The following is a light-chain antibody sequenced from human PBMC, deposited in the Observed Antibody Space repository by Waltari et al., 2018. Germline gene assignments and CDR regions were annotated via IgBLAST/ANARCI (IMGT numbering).Light chain of an antibody. CDR2: SAS. CDR1: QDISNS. J-gene: IGKJ4*01. CDR3: QQYYSNPAVT. Sequence: AIRMTQSPSSLSASTVDRVTITCRASQDISNSVAWYQQKPGEAPKILIYSASTLQSGVPTRFSGSGSGTEFTLTISCLQSEDFAAYYCQQYYSNPAVTFGGGTQVEIK. V-gene: IGKV1-8*01.